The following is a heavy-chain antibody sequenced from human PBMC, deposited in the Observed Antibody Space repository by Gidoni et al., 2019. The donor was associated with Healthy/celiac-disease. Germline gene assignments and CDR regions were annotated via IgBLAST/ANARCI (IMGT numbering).Heavy chain of an antibody. CDR1: GFTFSSYW. J-gene: IGHJ4*02. V-gene: IGHV3-7*01. Sequence: EVQLVESGGGLVQPGGSLRLSCAASGFTFSSYWMSWVRQAPGKGLEWVANIKQDGSEKYYVDSVKGRFTSARDNAKNSLYLQMNSLRAEDTAVYYCARERTIFGVVTSYYFDYWGQGTLVTVSS. D-gene: IGHD3-3*01. CDR2: IKQDGSEK. CDR3: ARERTIFGVVTSYYFDY.